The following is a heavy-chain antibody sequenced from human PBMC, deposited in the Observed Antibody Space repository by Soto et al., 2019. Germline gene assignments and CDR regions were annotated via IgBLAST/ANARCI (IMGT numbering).Heavy chain of an antibody. CDR3: AKVGWGVIVDAFDI. Sequence: GGSLRLSCAASGFTFDDYAMHWVRQAPGKGLEWVSGISWNSGSIGYADSVKGRFTISRDNAKNSLYLQMNSLRAEDTALYYCAKVGWGVIVDAFDIWGQGTMVTVSS. CDR2: ISWNSGSI. D-gene: IGHD3-16*02. CDR1: GFTFDDYA. J-gene: IGHJ3*02. V-gene: IGHV3-9*01.